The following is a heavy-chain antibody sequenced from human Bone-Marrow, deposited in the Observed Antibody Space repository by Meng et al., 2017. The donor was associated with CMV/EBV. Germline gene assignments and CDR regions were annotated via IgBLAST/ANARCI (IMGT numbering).Heavy chain of an antibody. CDR2: IIPILGIA. D-gene: IGHD2-2*01. Sequence: SSVKGSCKGTGGTYSSYAISWVRQARGQGLDWMGGIIPILGIANYAQKFKGRVTITADKSTSTAYMELSSLRSEDTAVYYCARDRINCSSPSCYQGTFDPWGQGTLVTVSS. CDR1: GGTYSSYA. J-gene: IGHJ5*02. V-gene: IGHV1-69*10. CDR3: ARDRINCSSPSCYQGTFDP.